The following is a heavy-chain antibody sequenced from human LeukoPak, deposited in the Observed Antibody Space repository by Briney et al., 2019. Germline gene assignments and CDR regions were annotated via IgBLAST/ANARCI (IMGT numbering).Heavy chain of an antibody. CDR2: ISRSSSYI. Sequence: PGGSLRLSCAASGFAFSSYSMNWVRQAPGKGLEWVSSISRSSSYIYNADSVKGRFTISRDNAKNSLYLQMNSLRAEDTAVYYCAREAGTGGFDYWGQGTLVTVSS. CDR3: AREAGTGGFDY. V-gene: IGHV3-21*01. D-gene: IGHD1-14*01. J-gene: IGHJ4*02. CDR1: GFAFSSYS.